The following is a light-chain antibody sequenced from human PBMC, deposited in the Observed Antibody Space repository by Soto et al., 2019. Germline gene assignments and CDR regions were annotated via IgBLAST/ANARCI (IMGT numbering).Light chain of an antibody. Sequence: EIVLTQSPGTLSLSPGERATLSCRASQSVSSYLAWYQQKPGQAPRLLIYDASTRATGISARFSGSGSGTDFTLTISSLEPADFAMYYCQKRSNWPVTFGQGTKVEVK. J-gene: IGKJ1*01. CDR2: DAS. CDR1: QSVSSY. V-gene: IGKV3-11*01. CDR3: QKRSNWPVT.